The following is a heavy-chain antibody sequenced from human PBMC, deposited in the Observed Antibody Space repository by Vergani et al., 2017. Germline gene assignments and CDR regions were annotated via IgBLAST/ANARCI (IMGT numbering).Heavy chain of an antibody. CDR2: ISGSGGST. CDR3: AKDIDSSGYYYPYYYGMDV. Sequence: VQLQESGPGLVKPSETLSLTCTVSGGSISSYYWSWIRQAPGKGLEWVSAISGSGGSTYYADSVKGRFTISRDNSKNTLYLQMNSLRAEDTAVYYCAKDIDSSGYYYPYYYGMDVWGQGTMVTVSS. D-gene: IGHD3-22*01. J-gene: IGHJ6*02. V-gene: IGHV3-23*01. CDR1: GGSISSYY.